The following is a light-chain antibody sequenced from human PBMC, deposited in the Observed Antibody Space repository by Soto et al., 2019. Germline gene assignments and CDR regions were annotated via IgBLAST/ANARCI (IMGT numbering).Light chain of an antibody. V-gene: IGKV1-5*01. J-gene: IGKJ1*01. CDR1: QTISSW. CDR2: DAS. CDR3: QQYDTYWT. Sequence: DIQMTQSPSTLSGSVGDRVTITCRASQTISSWLAWYQQKPGKAPKLPIYDASSLESGVPSRFSGSGSETEFTLTISSLQPDDVATYYCQQYDTYWTFGQGTKVDI.